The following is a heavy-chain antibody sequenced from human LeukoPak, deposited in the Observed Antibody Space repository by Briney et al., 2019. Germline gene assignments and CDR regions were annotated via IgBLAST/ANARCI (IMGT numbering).Heavy chain of an antibody. V-gene: IGHV4-34*01. J-gene: IGHJ1*01. Sequence: SETLSLTCAVYGGSFSGYYWSWIRQPPGKGLEWIGEINHSGSTNYNPSLKSRVTISVDTSKNQFSLKLSSVTAADTAVYYCARGHGYYYDSSGYRSSVQHWGQGTLVTVSS. D-gene: IGHD3-22*01. CDR1: GGSFSGYY. CDR3: ARGHGYYYDSSGYRSSVQH. CDR2: INHSGST.